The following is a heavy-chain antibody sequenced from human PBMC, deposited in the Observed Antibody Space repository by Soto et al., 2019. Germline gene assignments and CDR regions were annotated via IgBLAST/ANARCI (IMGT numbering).Heavy chain of an antibody. V-gene: IGHV4-59*01. CDR1: GGSISSYN. CDR2: IYYSGST. J-gene: IGHJ4*02. D-gene: IGHD6-13*01. CDR3: ARYSSSWIFDY. Sequence: SETLSLTCTVSGGSISSYNWSRIRQPPGKGLEWIGYIYYSGSTNYNPSLKSRVTISVDTSKNQFSLKLSSVTDGDTAVYYCARYSSSWIFDYWGQGTLVAVSS.